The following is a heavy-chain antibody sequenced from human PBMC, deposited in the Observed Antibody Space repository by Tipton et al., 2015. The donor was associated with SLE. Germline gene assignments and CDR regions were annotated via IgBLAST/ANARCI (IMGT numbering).Heavy chain of an antibody. CDR3: ARYRSGYETVEF. CDR2: ISHSGVT. D-gene: IGHD5-12*01. CDR1: GDSITSDY. J-gene: IGHJ4*02. V-gene: IGHV4-59*01. Sequence: TLSLTCTVSGDSITSDYWTWIRQPPGKGLEWIGYISHSGVTNYNPSLESRVSISVDTSKNQFSLKLSSVTAADTAIYYCARYRSGYETVEFWGQGTLVTVSS.